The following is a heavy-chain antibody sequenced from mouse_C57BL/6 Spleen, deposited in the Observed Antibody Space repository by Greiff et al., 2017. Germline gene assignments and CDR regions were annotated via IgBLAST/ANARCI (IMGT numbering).Heavy chain of an antibody. V-gene: IGHV1-5*01. CDR1: GYTFTGYW. CDR2: IYPGNSDT. CDR3: TTIRRGYAMDY. J-gene: IGHJ4*01. Sequence: VQLQQSGAELMKPGASVKLSCKATGYTFTGYWMHWVKQRPGQGLEWIGAIYPGNSDTSYNQKFKGKAKLTAVTSASTAYMELSSLTNEDSAVYYCTTIRRGYAMDYWGQGTSVTVSS.